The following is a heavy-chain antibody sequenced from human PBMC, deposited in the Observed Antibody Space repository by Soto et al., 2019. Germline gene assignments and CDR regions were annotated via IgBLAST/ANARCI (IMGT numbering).Heavy chain of an antibody. CDR2: INPSGGST. D-gene: IGHD1-26*01. J-gene: IGHJ6*02. CDR3: ARSQVGLPFDV. V-gene: IGHV1-46*01. Sequence: ASVKVSCKASRYTFTNFYIHWLRQAPGQGLEWMGIINPSGGSTTYPQKFQGRVTMTRDTSTSTVHMELITLRSEDTAVYYCARSQVGLPFDVCGAGTTVTV. CDR1: RYTFTNFY.